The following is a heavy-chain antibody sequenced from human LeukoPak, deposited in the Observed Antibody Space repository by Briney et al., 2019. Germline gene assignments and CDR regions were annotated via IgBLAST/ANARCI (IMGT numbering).Heavy chain of an antibody. Sequence: ASVKVSCKASGYTFTSYGISWVRQAPGQGLEWMGWISAYNGNTNYAQKLQGRVTMTTDTSTSTAYMELRSLRSDDTAVYHCARGGYYGSGSYYRRGPNWFDPWGQGTLVTVSS. CDR2: ISAYNGNT. V-gene: IGHV1-18*04. CDR3: ARGGYYGSGSYYRRGPNWFDP. D-gene: IGHD3-10*01. J-gene: IGHJ5*02. CDR1: GYTFTSYG.